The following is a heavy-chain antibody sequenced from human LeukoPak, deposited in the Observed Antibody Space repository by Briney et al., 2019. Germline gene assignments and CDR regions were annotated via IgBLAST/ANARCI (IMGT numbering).Heavy chain of an antibody. CDR2: ISWNSGSI. V-gene: IGHV3-9*01. D-gene: IGHD6-19*01. J-gene: IGHJ4*02. Sequence: GRSLRLSCTASGFTFDEYCMHWVRQAPGKGLEWVSGISWNSGSIDYADSVKGRFTISRDNAKNSLYLQMNSLRVEDTAFYYCAKDNRRHYTSGPNPDSLHWGQGALVTVSS. CDR3: AKDNRRHYTSGPNPDSLH. CDR1: GFTFDEYC.